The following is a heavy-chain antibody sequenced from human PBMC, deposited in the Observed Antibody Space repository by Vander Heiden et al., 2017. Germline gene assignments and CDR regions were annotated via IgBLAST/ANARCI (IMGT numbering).Heavy chain of an antibody. V-gene: IGHV1-46*01. CDR1: GYTFTNYF. J-gene: IGHJ4*01. CDR3: AREGPGAVEGFDN. CDR2: INPDVGDT. D-gene: IGHD6-19*01. Sequence: QVQLVPSGAEVKKPGASVKVSCKASGYTFTNYFIHWVRQAPGQGLEWMGIINPDVGDTTYAQNFQDRVTMTRDTSTSTVYMELSCIKSEEAAVYYCAREGPGAVEGFDNWGHGTLVNVSS.